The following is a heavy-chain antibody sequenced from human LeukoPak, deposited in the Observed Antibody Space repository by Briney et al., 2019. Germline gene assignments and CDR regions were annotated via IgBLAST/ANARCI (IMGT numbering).Heavy chain of an antibody. CDR3: ARISSSNWYNERGAFDV. D-gene: IGHD6-13*01. CDR1: GGSISSGSYY. V-gene: IGHV4-61*02. Sequence: SETLSLTCTVSGGSISSGSYYWSWIRQPAGKGLEWIGRIYISGSTNYNPSLMSRVTISVDTSKNQFSLKLSSVTAADTAVYYCARISSSNWYNERGAFDVWGQGTMVTVSS. CDR2: IYISGST. J-gene: IGHJ3*01.